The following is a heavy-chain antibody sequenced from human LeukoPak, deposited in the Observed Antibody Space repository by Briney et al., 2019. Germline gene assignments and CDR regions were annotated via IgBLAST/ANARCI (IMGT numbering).Heavy chain of an antibody. CDR2: ISYDGSNK. Sequence: GRSLRLSCAASGFTFSSYGMHWVRQAPGKGLEWVAVISYDGSNKYYADSVKGRFTISRDNSKNTLYLQMNSLRAEDTAVYYCAKICASSGLPDYWGQGTLVTVSS. J-gene: IGHJ4*02. V-gene: IGHV3-30*18. D-gene: IGHD3-22*01. CDR3: AKICASSGLPDY. CDR1: GFTFSSYG.